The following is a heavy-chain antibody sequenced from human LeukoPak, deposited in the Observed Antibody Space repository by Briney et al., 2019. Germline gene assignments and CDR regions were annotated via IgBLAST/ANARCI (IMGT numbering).Heavy chain of an antibody. Sequence: ASVRVSCKASGCTFTGHFIFWVRQSPGQRLELVASINPNTGDTYYAQKFQGRVTVASDTAISTAYLDISRLRSDDTAFYYCSREASCDTTSCPQDYWGQGTLVTVSS. CDR2: INPNTGDT. CDR1: GCTFTGHF. V-gene: IGHV1-2*02. D-gene: IGHD2-2*01. J-gene: IGHJ4*02. CDR3: SREASCDTTSCPQDY.